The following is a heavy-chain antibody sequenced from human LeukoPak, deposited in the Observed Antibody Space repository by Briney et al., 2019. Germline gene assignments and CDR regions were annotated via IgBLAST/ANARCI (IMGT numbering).Heavy chain of an antibody. D-gene: IGHD3-10*01. Sequence: PSETLSLTCTVSGGSISSSTYYWGWIRQPPGKGLEWIGSIYYSGSTYYNPSLKSRVTISVDTSKNQFSLKLSSVTAADTAVYYCVRHTPYGSGTTYFDYWGQGTLVTVSS. CDR2: IYYSGST. CDR1: GGSISSSTYY. CDR3: VRHTPYGSGTTYFDY. V-gene: IGHV4-39*01. J-gene: IGHJ4*02.